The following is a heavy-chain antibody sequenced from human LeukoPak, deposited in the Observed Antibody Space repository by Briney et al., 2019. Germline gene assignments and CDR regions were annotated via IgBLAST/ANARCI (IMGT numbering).Heavy chain of an antibody. CDR3: ARHGKMAADAFDI. J-gene: IGHJ3*02. V-gene: IGHV3-21*01. CDR1: GFTFSSYS. Sequence: GSLRLSCAASGFTFSSYSMNWVRQAPGKGLEWVSSISSSSSYIYYADSVKGRFTISRDNAKNSLYLQMNSLRAEDTAVYYCARHGKMAADAFDIWGQGTMVTVSS. D-gene: IGHD2-8*01. CDR2: ISSSSSYI.